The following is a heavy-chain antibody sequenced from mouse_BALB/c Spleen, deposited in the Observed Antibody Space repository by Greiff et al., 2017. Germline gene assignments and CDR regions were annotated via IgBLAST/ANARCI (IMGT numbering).Heavy chain of an antibody. CDR3: ARHARGFDY. J-gene: IGHJ2*01. CDR2: ISSGGSYT. Sequence: EVQLVESGGGLVKPGGSLKLSCAASGFAFSSYDMSWVRQTPEKRLEWVAYISSGGSYTYYPDSVKGRFTISRDNAKNTLYLQMSSLKSEDTAMYYCARHARGFDYWGQGTTLTVSS. V-gene: IGHV5-12-1*01. CDR1: GFAFSSYD.